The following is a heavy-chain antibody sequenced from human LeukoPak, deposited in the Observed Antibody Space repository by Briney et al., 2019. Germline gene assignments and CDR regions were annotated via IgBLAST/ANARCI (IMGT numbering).Heavy chain of an antibody. CDR1: GFTFSSYA. Sequence: PGGSLRLSCAASGFTFSSYAMSWVRQAPGKGLEWVSVISGTGDSIYYADSVKGPFTISRDNSKNTLYLQMNTLRAEDTALYYCAEESVRAFDIWGQGTMVTVSS. V-gene: IGHV3-23*01. CDR2: ISGTGDSI. J-gene: IGHJ3*02. CDR3: AEESVRAFDI. D-gene: IGHD3-10*02.